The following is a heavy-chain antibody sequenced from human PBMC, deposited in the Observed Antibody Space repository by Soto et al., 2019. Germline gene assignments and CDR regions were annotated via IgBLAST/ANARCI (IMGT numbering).Heavy chain of an antibody. D-gene: IGHD6-19*01. CDR1: GGSISTNTYC. CDR2: IYKGGST. CDR3: ARRACGCSPLINVFDP. Sequence: QLQLQESGPGLVKPSETLSLTCTVSGGSISTNTYCWGWIRHSPGEGLEWIASIYKGGSTYYNPSLKSRVTISVDTSKNQLSLKLTSVTAADTAVYYCARRACGCSPLINVFDPWGQGTLVTVSS. J-gene: IGHJ5*02. V-gene: IGHV4-39*01.